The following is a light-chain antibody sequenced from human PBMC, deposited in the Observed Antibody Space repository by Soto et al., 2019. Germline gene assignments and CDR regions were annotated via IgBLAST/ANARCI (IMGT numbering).Light chain of an antibody. Sequence: EIVLPRLPVGPYLSQGQIVTLACRASQSVRSNYLAWYQQKPGQAPRLFIYDSSSRATGIPDRFSGSGSVTDFTLTISRLEPEDFAVYYWQQYAASPRIFGQGTQVDIK. CDR2: DSS. CDR3: QQYAASPRI. V-gene: IGKV3-20*01. CDR1: QSVRSNY. J-gene: IGKJ2*01.